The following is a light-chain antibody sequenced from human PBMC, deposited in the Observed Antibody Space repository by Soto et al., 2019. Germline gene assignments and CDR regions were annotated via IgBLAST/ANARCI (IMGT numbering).Light chain of an antibody. CDR3: LQGVTTPPT. CDR1: QSLLHSNGYNC. V-gene: IGKV2-28*01. J-gene: IGKJ4*01. CDR2: LGS. Sequence: DIVMTQSPLSLPVTPGEPASISCRSSQSLLHSNGYNCVDWYLQKPGQSPQLLIHLGSNRASGVPDRFSGSGTGKRFSLKIKRVEGGDVWLYFCLQGVTTPPTFRRGTKVEIK.